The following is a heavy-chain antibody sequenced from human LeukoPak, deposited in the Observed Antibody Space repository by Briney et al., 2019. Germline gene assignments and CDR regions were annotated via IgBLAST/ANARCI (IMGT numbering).Heavy chain of an antibody. D-gene: IGHD2-15*01. V-gene: IGHV4-31*03. Sequence: PSETLSLTCTVSGGPISSGGYYWSWIRQHPGKGLEWIGYIYYSGSTYSNPSLKSRVTISVDTSKNQFSLKLSSVTAADTAVYYCARAVVVAARPDNWFDPWGQGTLVTVSS. J-gene: IGHJ5*02. CDR2: IYYSGST. CDR1: GGPISSGGYY. CDR3: ARAVVVAARPDNWFDP.